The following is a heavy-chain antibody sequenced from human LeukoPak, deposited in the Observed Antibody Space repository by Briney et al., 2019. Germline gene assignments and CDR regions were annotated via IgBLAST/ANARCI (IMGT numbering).Heavy chain of an antibody. CDR2: IKRDGIEK. J-gene: IGHJ4*02. Sequence: PGGSLRLSCAASGFTFSNYWMRWVRQAPGKGLEWVADIKRDGIEKHYVDSVRGRFTISRDSARNSLYLQMNSLGAEDTVVYYCALNMVGGQIFDFWGQGSLLTVSS. CDR3: ALNMVGGQIFDF. D-gene: IGHD3-10*01. V-gene: IGHV3-7*01. CDR1: GFTFSNYW.